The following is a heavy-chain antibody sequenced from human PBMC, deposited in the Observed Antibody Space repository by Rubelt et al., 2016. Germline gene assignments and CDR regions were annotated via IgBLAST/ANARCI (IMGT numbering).Heavy chain of an antibody. CDR2: IYYSGST. CDR3: AGSYCSSTSCYIRDDAFDI. V-gene: IGHV4-39*01. CDR1: GGSISSSSYY. J-gene: IGHJ3*02. D-gene: IGHD2-2*02. Sequence: QLQLQESGPGLVKPSETLSLTCTVSGGSISSSSYYWGWIRQPPGKGLEWIGSIYYSGSTYYNPSLNVRVTISVDTSKNQFSLKLSSVTAADTAVYYCAGSYCSSTSCYIRDDAFDIWGQGTMVTVSS.